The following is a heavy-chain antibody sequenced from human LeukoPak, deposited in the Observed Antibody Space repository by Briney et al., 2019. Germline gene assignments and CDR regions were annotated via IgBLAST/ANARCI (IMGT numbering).Heavy chain of an antibody. CDR3: ARGNYYDSSGYYYVRQGIHYYFDY. CDR1: GFTFSSFN. Sequence: GGSLRLSCAASGFTFSSFNMTWVRHTPGKGLEWISYISSSSSTIYYADSVKGRFTISRDNAKSSLYLQMNSLRDEDTAVYYCARGNYYDSSGYYYVRQGIHYYFDYWGQGTLVTVSS. J-gene: IGHJ4*02. CDR2: ISSSSSTI. D-gene: IGHD3-22*01. V-gene: IGHV3-48*02.